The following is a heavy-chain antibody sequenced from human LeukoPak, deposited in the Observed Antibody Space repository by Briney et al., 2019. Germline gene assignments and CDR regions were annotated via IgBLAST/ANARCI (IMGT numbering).Heavy chain of an antibody. CDR1: GYSFTSYW. D-gene: IGHD3-22*01. CDR3: ARKLNYYDSSRRNYDYYYGMDV. CDR2: IYPGDSDT. Sequence: GESLKISCKGSGYSFTSYWIGWVRQMPGKGLEWMGIIYPGDSDTRYSPSFQGQVTISADKSISTAYLQWSSLKASDTAMYYCARKLNYYDSSRRNYDYYYGMDVWGQGTTVTVSS. J-gene: IGHJ6*02. V-gene: IGHV5-51*01.